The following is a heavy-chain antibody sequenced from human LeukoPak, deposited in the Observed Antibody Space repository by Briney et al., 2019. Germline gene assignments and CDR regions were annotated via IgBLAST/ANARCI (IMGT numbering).Heavy chain of an antibody. CDR3: ATDRGYSSSWFDP. Sequence: ASVKVSCKVSGYTLTELSMHSLRQAPGKGLEWMGGFDPEDGETIYAQKFQGRVTMNEDTSTDTAYMELSSLRSEDTAVYYCATDRGYSSSWFDPWGQGTLVTVSS. CDR2: FDPEDGET. V-gene: IGHV1-24*01. J-gene: IGHJ5*02. CDR1: GYTLTELS. D-gene: IGHD6-6*01.